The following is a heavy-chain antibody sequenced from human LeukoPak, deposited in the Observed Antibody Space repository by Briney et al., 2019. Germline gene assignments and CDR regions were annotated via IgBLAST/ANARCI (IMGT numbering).Heavy chain of an antibody. CDR2: ISGSGGTT. CDR3: AKATIFGVVDYFDY. D-gene: IGHD3-3*01. J-gene: IGHJ4*02. CDR1: GFAFSNYA. V-gene: IGHV3-23*01. Sequence: PGGSLRLSCAASGFAFSNYAMSWVRQAPGKGLEWVSAISGSGGTTYYADSVKGRFTISRDNSKNTLYLQMNSLRAEDTAVYYCAKATIFGVVDYFDYWGQGTLVTVSS.